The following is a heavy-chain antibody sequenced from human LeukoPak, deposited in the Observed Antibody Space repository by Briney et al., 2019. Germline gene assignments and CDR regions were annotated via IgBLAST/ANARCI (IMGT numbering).Heavy chain of an antibody. D-gene: IGHD2-21*01. CDR2: IYYSGST. Sequence: SETLSLTCTVSGGSISSYHWSWIRQPPGKGLQWIGFIYYSGSTNYNPSLKSRVTISVDTSKNQSSLKLSSVTAADTAVYYCASSVRVKRGAFDIWGQGTMVTVSS. CDR3: ASSVRVKRGAFDI. CDR1: GGSISSYH. V-gene: IGHV4-59*08. J-gene: IGHJ3*02.